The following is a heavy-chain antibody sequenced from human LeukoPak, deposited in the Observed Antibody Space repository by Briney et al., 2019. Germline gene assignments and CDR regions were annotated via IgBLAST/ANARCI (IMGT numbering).Heavy chain of an antibody. J-gene: IGHJ4*02. CDR1: GGSISGYY. Sequence: SETLSLTCTVSGGSISGYYCSWIRQPPGKGLEWIGYVYYSGTTNYNPSLMSRVTISMDASKNQFSLKLNSVTAADTAVYYCARGNNRRSFDYWGQGTLVTVSS. D-gene: IGHD1-14*01. CDR3: ARGNNRRSFDY. V-gene: IGHV4-59*01. CDR2: VYYSGTT.